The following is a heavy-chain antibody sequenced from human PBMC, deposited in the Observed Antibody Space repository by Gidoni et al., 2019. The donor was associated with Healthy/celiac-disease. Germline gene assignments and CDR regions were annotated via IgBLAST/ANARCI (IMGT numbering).Heavy chain of an antibody. CDR2: IKSKTDGGTT. V-gene: IGHV3-15*01. D-gene: IGHD3-22*01. CDR1: GLTFSNAW. CDR3: TTGTTPYYYDSSGYSYYFDY. Sequence: EVQLVESGGGLVKPGGSLRLSCAASGLTFSNAWMSWVRQAPGKGLEWVGRIKSKTDGGTTDYAAPVKGRFTISRDDSKNTLYLQMNSLKTEDTAVYYCTTGTTPYYYDSSGYSYYFDYWGQGTLVTVSS. J-gene: IGHJ4*02.